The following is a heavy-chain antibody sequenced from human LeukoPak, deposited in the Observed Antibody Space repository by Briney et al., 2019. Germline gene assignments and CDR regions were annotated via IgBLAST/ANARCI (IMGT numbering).Heavy chain of an antibody. J-gene: IGHJ4*02. V-gene: IGHV3-30*19. CDR3: ARDRYSSGWFIFDY. D-gene: IGHD6-19*01. CDR2: ISYDGSNK. Sequence: PGGSLRLSCAASGFTFSSYGMHWVRQAPGKGLEWVAVISYDGSNKYYADSVKGRFTISRDNSKNTLDLQMNSLRAEDTAVYYCARDRYSSGWFIFDYWGQGTLVTVSS. CDR1: GFTFSSYG.